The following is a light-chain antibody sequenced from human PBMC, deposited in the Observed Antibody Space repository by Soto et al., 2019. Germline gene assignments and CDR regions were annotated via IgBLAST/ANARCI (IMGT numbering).Light chain of an antibody. CDR3: SSYTTSSTPHYV. J-gene: IGLJ1*01. V-gene: IGLV2-14*03. CDR2: DVS. Sequence: LPRPPSVPGSSVQPVTISATGTDGDVGGYISVSWYQHHPGKAPKLMIFDVSDRPSGVSSRFSGSKSGNTASLTISGLQAEDEADYYCSSYTTSSTPHYVFGPGTKVTVL. CDR1: DGDVGGYIS.